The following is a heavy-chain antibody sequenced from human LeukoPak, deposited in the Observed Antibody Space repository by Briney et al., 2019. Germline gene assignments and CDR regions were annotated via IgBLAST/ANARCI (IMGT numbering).Heavy chain of an antibody. CDR1: GYTFTSYY. D-gene: IGHD3-16*01. V-gene: IGHV1-46*01. Sequence: ASVKVSCKASGYTFTSYYMHWVRQGPGQGLEWMGIINPSGGSTSYAQKFQGRVTMTTDTSTSTAYMELRSLRSDDTAVYYCARDIRGTYWGQGTLVTVSS. CDR2: INPSGGST. J-gene: IGHJ4*02. CDR3: ARDIRGTY.